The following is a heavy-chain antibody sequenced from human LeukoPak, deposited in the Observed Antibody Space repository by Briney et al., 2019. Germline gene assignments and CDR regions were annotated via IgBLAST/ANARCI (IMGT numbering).Heavy chain of an antibody. CDR1: GGSLSTSSYY. CDR3: ARHSSVLPFDY. Sequence: PSETLSLTCTVSGGSLSTSSYYCGWIRQPPGKGLEWIGSIYYSGSTHYNPSLKSRVTISVDTSKNQFSLKLSAVTAADTAVYYCARHSSVLPFDYWGQGTLVAVSS. CDR2: IYYSGST. V-gene: IGHV4-39*01. J-gene: IGHJ4*02. D-gene: IGHD3-10*01.